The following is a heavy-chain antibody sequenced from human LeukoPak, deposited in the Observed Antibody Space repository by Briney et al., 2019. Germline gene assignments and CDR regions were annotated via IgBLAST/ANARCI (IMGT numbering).Heavy chain of an antibody. D-gene: IGHD1-26*01. CDR3: ARGVSGRYYDFDY. CDR2: ISGSSTYV. CDR1: GFTFSSYS. V-gene: IGHV3-21*06. J-gene: IGHJ4*02. Sequence: GGSLRLSCAASGFTFSSYSMNWVRQAPGKGLEWVSSISGSSTYVYYADSMRGRFTSSRDDAKNSLYLQKNSLRAEDRAVYYCARGVSGRYYDFDYWGQGTLVTVSS.